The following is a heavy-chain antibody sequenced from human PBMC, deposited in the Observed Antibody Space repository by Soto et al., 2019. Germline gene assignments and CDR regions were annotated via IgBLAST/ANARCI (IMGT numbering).Heavy chain of an antibody. CDR3: ANPDYYDSSGYYPFDY. CDR1: GFTFSSYG. J-gene: IGHJ4*02. CDR2: ISYDGSNK. D-gene: IGHD3-22*01. V-gene: IGHV3-30*18. Sequence: QVQLVESGGGVVQPGRSLRLSCAASGFTFSSYGMHWVRQAPGKGLEWVAVISYDGSNKYYADSVKGRFTISRDNSKNTLYLQMNSLRAEDTAVYYCANPDYYDSSGYYPFDYWGQGTLVTVSS.